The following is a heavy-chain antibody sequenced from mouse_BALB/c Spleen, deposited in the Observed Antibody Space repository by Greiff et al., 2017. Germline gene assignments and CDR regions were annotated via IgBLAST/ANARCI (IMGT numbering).Heavy chain of an antibody. J-gene: IGHJ4*01. CDR3: ARDNYGSSSWDY. CDR2: INPSTGYT. Sequence: VQLQQSGAELAKPGASVKMSCKASGYTFTSYWMHWVKQRPGQGLEWIGYINPSTGYTEYNQKFKDKATLTADKSSSTAYMQLSSLTSEDSAVYYCARDNYGSSSWDYWGQGTSVTVSS. D-gene: IGHD1-1*01. V-gene: IGHV1-7*01. CDR1: GYTFTSYW.